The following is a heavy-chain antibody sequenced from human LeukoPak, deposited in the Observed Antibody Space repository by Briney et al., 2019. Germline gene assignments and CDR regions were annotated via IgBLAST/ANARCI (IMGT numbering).Heavy chain of an antibody. CDR2: ISGSGGST. CDR3: TTDLQRMDV. J-gene: IGHJ6*03. Sequence: PGGSLRLSCAASGFTFSSYAMSWVRQAPGKGLEWVSAISGSGGSTYHADSVKGRFTISRDNSKNMLYLQMNSLRAEDTAVYYCTTDLQRMDVWGKGTTVTVSS. CDR1: GFTFSSYA. D-gene: IGHD4-11*01. V-gene: IGHV3-23*01.